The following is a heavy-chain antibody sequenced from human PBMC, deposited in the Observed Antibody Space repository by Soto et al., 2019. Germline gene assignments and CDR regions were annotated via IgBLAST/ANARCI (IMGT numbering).Heavy chain of an antibody. V-gene: IGHV4-34*01. CDR3: ARGTQDFCSSTSCYGKIDY. CDR2: INHSGST. D-gene: IGHD2-2*01. J-gene: IGHJ4*02. Sequence: SETLSLTCAVFGGSFSGYYWSWIRQPPGRGLEWIGEINHSGSTNYNPALKSRVTISADTSKNQFSLRLSSVTAADTAVYYCARGTQDFCSSTSCYGKIDYWGQGTLVTVSS. CDR1: GGSFSGYY.